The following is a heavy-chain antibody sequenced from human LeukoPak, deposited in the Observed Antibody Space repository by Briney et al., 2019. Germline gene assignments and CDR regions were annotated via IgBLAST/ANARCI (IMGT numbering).Heavy chain of an antibody. CDR2: ISAYNAKT. J-gene: IGHJ6*01. Sequence: ASVKVSCKASGYTFTSYGISWVRQAPGQGLEWMGWISAYNAKTNYAQKLQGRVTMTTDTSTSTAYMELRSLRSDDAAVYYCARTGYSSSWSNGMDVWGKGPRSPSPQ. CDR1: GYTFTSYG. CDR3: ARTGYSSSWSNGMDV. D-gene: IGHD6-13*01. V-gene: IGHV1-18*04.